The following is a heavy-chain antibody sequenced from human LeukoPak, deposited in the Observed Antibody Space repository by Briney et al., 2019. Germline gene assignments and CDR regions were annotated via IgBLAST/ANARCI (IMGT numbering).Heavy chain of an antibody. D-gene: IGHD2-15*01. V-gene: IGHV3-74*01. CDR3: ARGHCSGGRCNSVGYYGMDV. CDR2: IKSDGTSI. Sequence: GGSLRLSCAASGFTFSNYWMHWVRQAPGKGLLWVSRIKSDGTSINYADSVKGRFTISRDNAKNRLFLQMNSLRAEDTAVYFCARGHCSGGRCNSVGYYGMDVWGQGTTVTVSS. CDR1: GFTFSNYW. J-gene: IGHJ6*02.